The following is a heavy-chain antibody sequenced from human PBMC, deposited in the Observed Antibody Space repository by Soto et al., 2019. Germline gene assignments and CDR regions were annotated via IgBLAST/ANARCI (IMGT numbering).Heavy chain of an antibody. V-gene: IGHV3-9*01. CDR3: AKGRRAAAGTPRTALDY. D-gene: IGHD6-13*01. CDR2: ISWNSGSI. CDR1: GFTFDDYA. Sequence: EVQLVESGGGLVQPGRSLRLSCAASGFTFDDYAMHWVRQAPGKGLEWVSGISWNSGSIGYADSVKGRFTISRDNAKNSLYLQMNSLRAEDTALYYCAKGRRAAAGTPRTALDYWGQGTLVTVSS. J-gene: IGHJ4*02.